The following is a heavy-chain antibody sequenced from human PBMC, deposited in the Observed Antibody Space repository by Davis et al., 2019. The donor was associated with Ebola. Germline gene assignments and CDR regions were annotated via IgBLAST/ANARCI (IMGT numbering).Heavy chain of an antibody. V-gene: IGHV3-48*02. CDR2: INSPGSTK. CDR3: ATDPEGWLDFDY. CDR1: GFTFSTYG. J-gene: IGHJ4*02. Sequence: GESLKISCAASGFTFSTYGMTWVRQAPGKGLEWVSHINSPGSTKSYTDSVKGRFTISRDDARNTVYLQMNSLRDEDTAIYYCATDPEGWLDFDYWGQVTLVTVSS. D-gene: IGHD6-19*01.